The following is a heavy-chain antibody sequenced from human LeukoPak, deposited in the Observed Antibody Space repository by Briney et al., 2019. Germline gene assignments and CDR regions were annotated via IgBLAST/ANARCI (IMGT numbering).Heavy chain of an antibody. Sequence: GGSLRLSCSMSGFTLSHYAMSWVRQAPGKGLEWVSTIGGGGGSTDYTDSVKGRYTISRDNSKNTLYLQMSSLGAEDTAVYYCAKGHRYCTSGNCNSAIDYWGQGTLVTVSS. CDR3: AKGHRYCTSGNCNSAIDY. J-gene: IGHJ4*02. V-gene: IGHV3-23*01. D-gene: IGHD2-15*01. CDR1: GFTLSHYA. CDR2: IGGGGGST.